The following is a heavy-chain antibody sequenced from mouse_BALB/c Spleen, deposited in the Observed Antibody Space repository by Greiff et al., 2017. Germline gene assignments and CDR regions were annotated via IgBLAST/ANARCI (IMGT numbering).Heavy chain of an antibody. CDR2: INPSNGGT. J-gene: IGHJ4*01. D-gene: IGHD1-1*01. Sequence: QVQLKESGAELVKPGASVKLSCKASGYTFTSYYMYWVKQRPGQGLEWIGEINPSNGGTNFNEKFKSKATLTVDKSSSTAYMQLSSLTSEDSAVYYCTRFLYYYYAMDYWGQGTSVTVSS. V-gene: IGHV1S81*02. CDR1: GYTFTSYY. CDR3: TRFLYYYYAMDY.